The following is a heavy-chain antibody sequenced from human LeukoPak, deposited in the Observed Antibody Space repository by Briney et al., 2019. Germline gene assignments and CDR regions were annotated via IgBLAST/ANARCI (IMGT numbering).Heavy chain of an antibody. D-gene: IGHD2-15*01. J-gene: IGHJ4*02. Sequence: GGSLRLSCAASGFTFSNYAMAWVRQAPGKEPEWVSVITGGGGDTYHIDSVKGRFTISRDNSKNTLYLQMNSLRAEDTAVYFCAKGTLGHCNGASCYPLDYWGQGTLVTVSS. CDR3: AKGTLGHCNGASCYPLDY. V-gene: IGHV3-23*01. CDR1: GFTFSNYA. CDR2: ITGGGGDT.